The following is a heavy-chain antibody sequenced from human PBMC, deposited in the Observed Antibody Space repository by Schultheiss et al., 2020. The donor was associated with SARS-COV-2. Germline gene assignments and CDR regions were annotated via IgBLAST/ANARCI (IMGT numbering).Heavy chain of an antibody. CDR3: ARGYCSGGSCPAEYFQH. D-gene: IGHD2-15*01. CDR2: IKQDGSEK. J-gene: IGHJ1*01. CDR1: GFTFSSYW. Sequence: GGSLRLSCAASGFTFSSYWMSWVRQAPGKGLEWVANIKQDGSEKNYVDSVKGRFNISRDNAKNSLCLQMNSLRAEDMAVYYCARGYCSGGSCPAEYFQHCGEGTLITVS. V-gene: IGHV3-7*03.